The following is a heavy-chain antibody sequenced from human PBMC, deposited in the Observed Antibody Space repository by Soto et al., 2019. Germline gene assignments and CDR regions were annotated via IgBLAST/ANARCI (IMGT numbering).Heavy chain of an antibody. CDR3: ARRYYDTLTGLPYYFAH. CDR1: GFSLSTSGMG. V-gene: IGHV2-5*02. CDR2: IYWDDDR. D-gene: IGHD3-9*01. Sequence: QVTLKEAGPTLLKPTQTLTLTCTFSGFSLSTSGMGVGWIRQPPGKALEWLALIYWDDDRRHSPSLKSRLTNTTDTSKNQVVTTMTHMDPVDTATYYCARRYYDTLTGLPYYFAHWGQGTLVTVSS. J-gene: IGHJ4*02.